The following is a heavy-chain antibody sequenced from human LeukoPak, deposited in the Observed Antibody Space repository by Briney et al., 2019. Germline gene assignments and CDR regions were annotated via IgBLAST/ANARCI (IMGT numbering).Heavy chain of an antibody. CDR3: ARDAGERWTVDFDY. J-gene: IGHJ4*02. Sequence: PGRSLRLSCAASGFTFSSYGMHCVRQAPGKGLEWVAFIWYDESKNSHADSVKGRFTISRDNSKNTLYLQMDSLRAEDTAVYYCARDAGERWTVDFDYWGQGTLVTVSS. D-gene: IGHD3/OR15-3a*01. CDR1: GFTFSSYG. CDR2: IWYDESKN. V-gene: IGHV3-33*01.